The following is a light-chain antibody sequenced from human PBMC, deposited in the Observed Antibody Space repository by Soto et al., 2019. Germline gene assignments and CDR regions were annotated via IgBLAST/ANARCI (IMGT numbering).Light chain of an antibody. V-gene: IGKV1-39*01. Sequence: DIQMTQSPSSLSASVGDRVTITCRASQSISSYLNWYQQKPGKAPKLLIYAASSLQSGVPSRFSGSGSGTDFPLTIISLQPEDFATYYCQQSYSTPTFGQGTRLEIK. J-gene: IGKJ5*01. CDR1: QSISSY. CDR2: AAS. CDR3: QQSYSTPT.